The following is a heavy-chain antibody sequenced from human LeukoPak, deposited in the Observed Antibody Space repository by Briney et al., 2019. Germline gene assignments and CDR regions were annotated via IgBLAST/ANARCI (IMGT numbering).Heavy chain of an antibody. D-gene: IGHD6-19*01. CDR3: AREEAPGIAVAGFDI. Sequence: PSETLSLTCTVSGGSICSYYWSWIRQPPGKGVEGIGYIYYRGSTNYNPSLKRRVTISVDTCKNQFSLKLSSMTAAATAVYYCAREEAPGIAVAGFDIWGQGTMVTVSS. CDR1: GGSICSYY. J-gene: IGHJ3*02. CDR2: IYYRGST. V-gene: IGHV4-59*01.